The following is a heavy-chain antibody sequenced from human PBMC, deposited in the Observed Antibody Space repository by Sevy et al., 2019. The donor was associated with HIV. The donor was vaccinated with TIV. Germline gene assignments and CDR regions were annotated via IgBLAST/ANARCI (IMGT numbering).Heavy chain of an antibody. J-gene: IGHJ4*02. D-gene: IGHD3-3*01. CDR1: GYTFTSYG. CDR2: ISAYNGNT. Sequence: ASVKVSCKASGYTFTSYGISWVRQAPGQGLEWMGWISAYNGNTNYAQKLQGTVTMTTDTSTSTAYMELRSLRSDDTAVYYCARSGLRFLEWLLDYWGQGTLVTVSS. V-gene: IGHV1-18*01. CDR3: ARSGLRFLEWLLDY.